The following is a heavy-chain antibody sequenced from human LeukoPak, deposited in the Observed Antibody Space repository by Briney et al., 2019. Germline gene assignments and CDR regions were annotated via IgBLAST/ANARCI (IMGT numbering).Heavy chain of an antibody. V-gene: IGHV3-23*01. CDR1: GFTFSSYA. D-gene: IGHD6-13*01. CDR3: AKGSNWYSYYFDY. CDR2: ISGSGGST. J-gene: IGHJ4*02. Sequence: PGGSLRLSCAASGFTFSSYAMSWVRQAPGKGLEWVSAISGSGGSTYYADSVKGRFTISRDNSTNTLYLQMNSLRAEDTAVYYCAKGSNWYSYYFDYWGQGTLVTVSS.